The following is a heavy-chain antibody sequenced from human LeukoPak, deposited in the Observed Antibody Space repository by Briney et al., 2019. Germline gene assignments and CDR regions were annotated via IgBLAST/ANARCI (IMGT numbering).Heavy chain of an antibody. CDR3: ARPSRSSGSYFDY. Sequence: GGSLRLSCAASGFTFSSYAMSWVRQAPGKGLEWVANIKQDESEKEYVDSVKGRFTVSRDNAKDSLYLQMNSLRAEDTAVYYCARPSRSSGSYFDYWGQGSLVTVSS. CDR1: GFTFSSYA. D-gene: IGHD6-6*01. V-gene: IGHV3-7*01. CDR2: IKQDESEK. J-gene: IGHJ4*02.